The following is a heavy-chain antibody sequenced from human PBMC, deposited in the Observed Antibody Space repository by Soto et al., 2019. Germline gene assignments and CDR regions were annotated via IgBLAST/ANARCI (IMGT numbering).Heavy chain of an antibody. V-gene: IGHV4-31*03. CDR3: ARARVDCSGGSCYFYYYYYMDV. J-gene: IGHJ6*03. CDR1: GGSISSGGYY. Sequence: QVQLQESGPGLVKPSQTLSLTCTVSGGSISSGGYYWSWIRQHPGKGLEWIGYIYYSGSTYYNPSRKSRVTISVDTSKNQFSLKLSSVTAADTAVYYCARARVDCSGGSCYFYYYYYMDVWGKGTTVTVSS. D-gene: IGHD2-15*01. CDR2: IYYSGST.